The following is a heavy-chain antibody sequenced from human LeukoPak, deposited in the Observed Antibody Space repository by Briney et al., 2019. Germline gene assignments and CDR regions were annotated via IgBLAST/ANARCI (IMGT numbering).Heavy chain of an antibody. CDR3: ARAYYYDSSGVPYYFDY. CDR1: GFTFSSYS. V-gene: IGHV3-21*01. D-gene: IGHD3-22*01. J-gene: IGHJ4*02. CDR2: ISSSSSYI. Sequence: PGGSLRLSCAASGFTFSSYSMNWVRQAPGKGLEWVSSISSSSSYIYYADSVKGRFTISRDNAKNSLYLQMNSLRAEDTAVYYCARAYYYDSSGVPYYFDYWGQGTLVTVSS.